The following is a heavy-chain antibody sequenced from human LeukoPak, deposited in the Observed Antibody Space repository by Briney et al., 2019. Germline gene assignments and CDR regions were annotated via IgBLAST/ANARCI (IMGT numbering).Heavy chain of an antibody. Sequence: GGSLRLSCAASGFTFDDYAMHWVRQAPGKGLAWVSLIGGDVGSTFYADSVKGRFTISRDNRKNSLYLQLNSLTTEDTALYYCAKGRGSGSALAYWGQGTLVTDSS. D-gene: IGHD5-12*01. CDR3: AKGRGSGSALAY. J-gene: IGHJ4*02. V-gene: IGHV3-43*02. CDR2: IGGDVGST. CDR1: GFTFDDYA.